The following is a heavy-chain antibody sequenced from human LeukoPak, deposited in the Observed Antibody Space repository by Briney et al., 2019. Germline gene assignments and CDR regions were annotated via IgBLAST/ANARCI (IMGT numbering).Heavy chain of an antibody. J-gene: IGHJ4*02. CDR3: AREDLEEGYFDY. V-gene: IGHV4-31*03. CDR2: IYSSGST. CDR1: GGSISRGTYY. D-gene: IGHD5-24*01. Sequence: SETLSLTCTVSGGSISRGTYYWTWIRQHPGKGLEWIGYIYSSGSTHYNPSLKGRLSIAVDTSKNQCSLRLNSVTAADTAVYYCAREDLEEGYFDYWGQGILVTVSS.